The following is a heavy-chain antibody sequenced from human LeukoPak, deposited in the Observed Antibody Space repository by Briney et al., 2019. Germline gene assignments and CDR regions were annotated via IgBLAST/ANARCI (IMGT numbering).Heavy chain of an antibody. CDR3: ARDPVAGSY. Sequence: GSSVKVSCKASGGTFSSYAISWVRQAPGQGLEWMGRIIPILGIANYAQKFQGRVTMTRDTSTSTVYMELSSLRSEDTAVYYCARDPVAGSYWGQGTLVTVSS. CDR1: GGTFSSYA. J-gene: IGHJ4*02. CDR2: IIPILGIA. V-gene: IGHV1-69*04. D-gene: IGHD6-19*01.